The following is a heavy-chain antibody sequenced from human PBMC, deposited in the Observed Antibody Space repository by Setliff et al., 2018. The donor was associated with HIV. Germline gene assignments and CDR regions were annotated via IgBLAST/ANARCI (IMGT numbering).Heavy chain of an antibody. V-gene: IGHV1-2*02. D-gene: IGHD3-3*01. CDR2: MHPNSGAT. J-gene: IGHJ4*02. Sequence: ASVKVSCKTSGYTFTASYLHWVRQAPGQGLQWMGWMHPNSGATEYAQKFRDRVTLTGDTSISTASMELSSLKSDDTAMYYCATSTSRFLWNGVYQGGFGSRNSHSFENWGQGTLVTVSS. CDR3: ATSTSRFLWNGVYQGGFGSRNSHSFEN. CDR1: GYTFTASY.